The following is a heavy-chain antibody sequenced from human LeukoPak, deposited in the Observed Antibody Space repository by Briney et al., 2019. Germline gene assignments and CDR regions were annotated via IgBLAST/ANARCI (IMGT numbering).Heavy chain of an antibody. CDR2: ISYDGSNK. CDR3: AKDGGAAAVTRFDY. CDR1: GFTFSSYA. V-gene: IGHV3-30-3*01. Sequence: PGGPLRLSCAASGFTFSSYAMHWVRQAPGKGLEWVAVISYDGSNKYYADSVKGRFTISRDNSKNTLYLQMNSLRAEDTAVYYCAKDGGAAAVTRFDYWGQGTLVTVSS. D-gene: IGHD6-25*01. J-gene: IGHJ4*02.